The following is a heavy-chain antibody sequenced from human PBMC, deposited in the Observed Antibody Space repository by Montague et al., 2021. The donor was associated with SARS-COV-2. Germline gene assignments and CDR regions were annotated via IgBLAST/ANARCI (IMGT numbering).Heavy chain of an antibody. CDR2: IWYDGSNK. D-gene: IGHD4-17*01. V-gene: IGHV3-33*01. Sequence: SLRLSCAASGFTFSSYGMHWVRQAPGKGPEWVAVIWYDGSNKYYADSVKGRFTISRDNSKNTLYLQMNSLRAEDTAVYYCASDYGDYQNYYYYYGMDVWGQGTTVTVSS. CDR1: GFTFSSYG. CDR3: ASDYGDYQNYYYYYGMDV. J-gene: IGHJ6*02.